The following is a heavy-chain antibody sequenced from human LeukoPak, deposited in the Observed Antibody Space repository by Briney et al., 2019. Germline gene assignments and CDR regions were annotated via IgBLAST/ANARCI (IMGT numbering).Heavy chain of an antibody. J-gene: IGHJ4*02. CDR2: IIPILGIA. Sequence: GASVKVSCKASGGTFSSYAISWVRQAPGQGLEWMGRIIPILGIANYVQKFQGRVTITADKSTSTAYMELSSLRSEDTAVYYCARAKATVVTPDYWGQGTLVTVSS. CDR3: ARAKATVVTPDY. V-gene: IGHV1-69*04. D-gene: IGHD4-23*01. CDR1: GGTFSSYA.